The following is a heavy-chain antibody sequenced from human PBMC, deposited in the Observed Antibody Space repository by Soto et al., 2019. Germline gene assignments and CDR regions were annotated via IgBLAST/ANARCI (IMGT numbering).Heavy chain of an antibody. CDR1: GFTFSTSW. CDR3: ARDYNTPPA. CDR2: IGQDGTKR. D-gene: IGHD1-1*01. V-gene: IGHV3-7*01. J-gene: IGHJ4*02. Sequence: EVQLVESGGGLVQPGGSLRLSCAASGFTFSTSWMTWVRQAPGKGLEWVANIGQDGTKRYYMDSVKGRFTISRDNARNSLYLQMNSLRAEDTAVYYCARDYNTPPAWGQGTLVIVSS.